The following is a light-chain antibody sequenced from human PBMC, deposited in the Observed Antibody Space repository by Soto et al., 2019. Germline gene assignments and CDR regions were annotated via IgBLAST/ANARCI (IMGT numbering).Light chain of an antibody. CDR1: SSSIGINY. CDR2: KNN. Sequence: QSALTQPPSASGTPGQRVTISCSGSSSSIGINYVYWYQQLPGTAPKLLIYKNNQRPSGVPDRFSGSKSGTSASLAISGLRSEDEADYHCAAWDDSLSGVIFGGGTKLTVL. V-gene: IGLV1-47*01. CDR3: AAWDDSLSGVI. J-gene: IGLJ2*01.